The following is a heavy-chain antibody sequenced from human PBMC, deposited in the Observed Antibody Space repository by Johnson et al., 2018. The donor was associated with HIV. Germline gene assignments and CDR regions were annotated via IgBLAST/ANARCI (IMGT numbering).Heavy chain of an antibody. Sequence: QVQLVESGGGLVQPGGSLRLSCAASGFTFSSFAMHWVRQAPGKGLEWMAFISYDGSNKYFTDSVRGRFTISRDNSKNTLFLQMNSLIAEDTAVYYCVRRFYDSSAFDIWGQGTMVTVSS. CDR1: GFTFSSFA. D-gene: IGHD3-22*01. J-gene: IGHJ3*02. V-gene: IGHV3-30-3*01. CDR2: ISYDGSNK. CDR3: VRRFYDSSAFDI.